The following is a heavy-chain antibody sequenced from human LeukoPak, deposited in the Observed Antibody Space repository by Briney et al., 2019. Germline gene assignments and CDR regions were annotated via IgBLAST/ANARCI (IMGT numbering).Heavy chain of an antibody. CDR3: ARDSRYDILTGSGGFDY. V-gene: IGHV1-8*01. CDR2: MNPNSGNT. Sequence: ASVKVSCKASGYTFTSYDINWVRQATGQGLEWMGWMNPNSGNTGYAQKFQGRVTMTRNTSISTAYMELSSLRSEDTAVYYCARDSRYDILTGSGGFDYWGQGTLVTVSS. D-gene: IGHD3-9*01. J-gene: IGHJ4*02. CDR1: GYTFTSYD.